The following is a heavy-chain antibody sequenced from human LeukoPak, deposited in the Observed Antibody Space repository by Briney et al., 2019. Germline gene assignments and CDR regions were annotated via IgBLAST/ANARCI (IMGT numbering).Heavy chain of an antibody. CDR3: ARGSQQLVGDYYYYYGMDV. J-gene: IGHJ6*02. V-gene: IGHV1-8*01. CDR1: GYTFTSYD. Sequence: ASVKVSCKASGYTFTSYDINWVRQATGQGLEWMRWMNPNSGNTGYAQKFQGRVTMTRNTSISTAYMELSSLRSEDTAVYYCARGSQQLVGDYYYYYGMDVWGQGTTVTVSS. D-gene: IGHD6-13*01. CDR2: MNPNSGNT.